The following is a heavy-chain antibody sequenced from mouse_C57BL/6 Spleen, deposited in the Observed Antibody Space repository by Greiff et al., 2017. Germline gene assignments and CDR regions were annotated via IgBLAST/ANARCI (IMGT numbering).Heavy chain of an antibody. Sequence: EVQLQQSGAELVRPGASVKLSCTASGFNIKDYYMHWVKQRPEQGLEWIGRIDPEDGDTEYAPKFQGKATMTADTSSNTAYLQLSSLTSEDTAVYYCTMGSNYVNYYAMGYWGQGTSVTVSS. D-gene: IGHD2-5*01. V-gene: IGHV14-1*01. CDR2: IDPEDGDT. J-gene: IGHJ4*01. CDR3: TMGSNYVNYYAMGY. CDR1: GFNIKDYY.